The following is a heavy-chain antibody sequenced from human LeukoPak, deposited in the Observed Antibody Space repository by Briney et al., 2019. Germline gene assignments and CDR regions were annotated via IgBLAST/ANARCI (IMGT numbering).Heavy chain of an antibody. CDR1: GGSISSYY. D-gene: IGHD6-6*01. J-gene: IGHJ5*02. CDR2: IYYSGST. Sequence: SETLSLTCTVSGGSISSYYWSWIRQPPGKGLEWIGYIYYSGSTNYNPSLKSRVTISVDTSKNQFSLKLSSVTAADTAVYYCAREAPYSTSPDWFDPWGQGTLVTVSS. CDR3: AREAPYSTSPDWFDP. V-gene: IGHV4-59*01.